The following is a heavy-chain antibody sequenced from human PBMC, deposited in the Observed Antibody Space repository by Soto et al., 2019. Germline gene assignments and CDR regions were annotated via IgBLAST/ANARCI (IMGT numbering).Heavy chain of an antibody. V-gene: IGHV4-59*11. J-gene: IGHJ4*02. D-gene: IGHD6-19*01. CDR2: IFYTGST. CDR3: ARVGSSGWSPDY. Sequence: PETLSLTCTGSGGSISGHYWIWIRQSPGKGLEWIGYIFYTGSTNYNPSLKSRVTLSVDTSKNQFSLRLSSVTAADTAVYYCARVGSSGWSPDYWGQGTLVTVSS. CDR1: GGSISGHY.